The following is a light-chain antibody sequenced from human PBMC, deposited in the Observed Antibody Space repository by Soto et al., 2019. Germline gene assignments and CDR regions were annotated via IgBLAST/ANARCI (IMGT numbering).Light chain of an antibody. Sequence: EIVMTQSPATLSVSPGERATLSCRASQSVSSNLAWYQQKPGQAPRLLIYGASTRATGIPARFSGSGSGTEFTLTLSRLQSEDFAVYYCQQSNNWPLYTFGQGTKLEIK. CDR1: QSVSSN. CDR2: GAS. CDR3: QQSNNWPLYT. J-gene: IGKJ2*01. V-gene: IGKV3-15*01.